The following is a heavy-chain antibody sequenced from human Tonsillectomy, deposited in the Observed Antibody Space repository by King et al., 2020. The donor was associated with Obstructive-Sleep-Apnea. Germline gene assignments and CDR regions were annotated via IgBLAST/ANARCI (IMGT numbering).Heavy chain of an antibody. V-gene: IGHV3-9*01. CDR3: AKDRSVSMNWVAFDF. CDR1: GFTFDDYA. J-gene: IGHJ3*01. CDR2: ISRNSGSV. D-gene: IGHD7-27*01. Sequence: VQLVESGGGLVQPGRSLRLSCAAAGFTFDDYAMHWVRQAPWTGLEWVSGISRNSGSVGHADSVRGRFSISRDNAKNSLYLQMNSLRAECTALYYCAKDRSVSMNWVAFDFWGQGTMVTVSS.